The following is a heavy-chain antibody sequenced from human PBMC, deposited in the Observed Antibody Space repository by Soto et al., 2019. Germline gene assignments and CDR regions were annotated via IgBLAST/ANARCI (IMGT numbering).Heavy chain of an antibody. CDR2: IYRGGSTV. J-gene: IGHJ6*02. CDR1: GFTFSDFH. V-gene: IGHV3-11*01. CDR3: AKRIVGTTGHAFDV. D-gene: IGHD1-26*01. Sequence: QVQLVESGGGLVKPGGSLRLSCAASGFTFSDFHMIWVRQAPGKGLEWISYIYRGGSTVCYADSVQGRFTISRDNAKNSLYLQLDSLRVEDTAVYYCAKRIVGTTGHAFDVWGQGTTVTISS.